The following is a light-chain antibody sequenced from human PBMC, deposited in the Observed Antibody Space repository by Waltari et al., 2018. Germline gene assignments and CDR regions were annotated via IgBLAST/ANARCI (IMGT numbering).Light chain of an antibody. Sequence: QAGLTQPPSVSKGLRQTATLTCPGNSNNVGNQGAAWLQQHQGHPPNLLSYRNNNRPSGISERFSASRSGNTASLNITGLQPEDEADYYCSAWDSSLSAWVFGGGTKLTVL. CDR2: RNN. CDR3: SAWDSSLSAWV. J-gene: IGLJ3*02. V-gene: IGLV10-54*04. CDR1: SNNVGNQG.